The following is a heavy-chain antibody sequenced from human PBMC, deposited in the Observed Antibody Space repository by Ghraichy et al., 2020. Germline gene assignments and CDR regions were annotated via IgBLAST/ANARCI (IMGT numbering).Heavy chain of an antibody. Sequence: GGSLRLSCAASGFTFSSYAMHWVRQAPGKGLEWVAVISYDGSNKYYADSVKGRFTISRDNSKNTLYLQMNSLRAEDTAVYYCARQALYYDFWSGYLDYWGQGTLVTVSS. CDR2: ISYDGSNK. CDR1: GFTFSSYA. D-gene: IGHD3-3*01. J-gene: IGHJ4*02. CDR3: ARQALYYDFWSGYLDY. V-gene: IGHV3-30-3*01.